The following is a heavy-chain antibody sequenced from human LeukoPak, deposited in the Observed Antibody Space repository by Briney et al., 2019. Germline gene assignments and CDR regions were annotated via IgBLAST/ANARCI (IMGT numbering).Heavy chain of an antibody. CDR1: GYTFTNYY. CDR2: ITPSGGST. V-gene: IGHV1-46*01. D-gene: IGHD3-10*01. J-gene: IGHJ6*02. CDR3: ARAFSPIVVRGVIDNYGMDV. Sequence: ASVKVSCKASGYTFTNYYIYWVRQAPGQGLEWMAMITPSGGSTFYAQRFQGRVTFPRETSTSTVYMALSSLRSVDTAVYFCARAFSPIVVRGVIDNYGMDVWGQGTAVTVSS.